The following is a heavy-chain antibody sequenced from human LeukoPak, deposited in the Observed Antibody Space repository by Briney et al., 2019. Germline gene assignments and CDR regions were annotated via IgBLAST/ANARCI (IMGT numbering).Heavy chain of an antibody. D-gene: IGHD6-13*01. V-gene: IGHV4-30-4*01. CDR3: ARGAGYSSNKPGVYFDY. J-gene: IGHJ4*02. CDR1: GGSISSGDYY. CDR2: ISYRGGT. Sequence: SETLSLTCTVSGGSISSGDYYWSWIRQPPGKGLEWIGYISYRGGTHYNPSLKSRVSISGDTSKNQFSLKLSSVTAADTAVYYCARGAGYSSNKPGVYFDYWGQGTLVTVSS.